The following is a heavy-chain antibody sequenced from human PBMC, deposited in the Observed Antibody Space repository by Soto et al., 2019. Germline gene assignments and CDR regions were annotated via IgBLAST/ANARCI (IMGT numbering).Heavy chain of an antibody. J-gene: IGHJ4*02. Sequence: QVHLVQSGAEVKKPGASVKVSCKASGYTFTTYGMHWVRQAPGQRLEWMGWINTGNGYTKYSQKFQGRDTISRDTSTSTAYMELISLRSEYTAVYYCAIIPDAFHWGQGTLVTVSS. V-gene: IGHV1-3*04. CDR2: INTGNGYT. CDR3: AIIPDAFH. D-gene: IGHD2-2*01. CDR1: GYTFTTYG.